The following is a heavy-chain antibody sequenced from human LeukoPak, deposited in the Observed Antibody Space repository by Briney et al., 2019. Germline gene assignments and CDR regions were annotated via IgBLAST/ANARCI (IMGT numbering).Heavy chain of an antibody. V-gene: IGHV4-39*01. Sequence: SETLSLTCTVSGGSISSSSYYWGWIRQPPGKGLEWIGNGYYTGSTYYNPSLKSRVTISVDTSNNQFSLKLSSVTAADTAMYYCARHKDDYDDYVWNYWGQGTLVTVSS. CDR3: ARHKDDYDDYVWNY. J-gene: IGHJ4*02. CDR1: GGSISSSSYY. D-gene: IGHD4-17*01. CDR2: GYYTGST.